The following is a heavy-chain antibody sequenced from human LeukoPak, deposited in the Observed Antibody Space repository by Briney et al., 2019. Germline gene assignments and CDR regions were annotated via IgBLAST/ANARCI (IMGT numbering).Heavy chain of an antibody. CDR3: ARDLSFCSSTSCPLAGFDY. Sequence: GGSLRLSCAASGFTFSSYCMSWVRQAPGKGLEWVANIKQDGSEKYYVDSVKGRFTISRDNAKNSLYLQMNSLRAEDTAVCYCARDLSFCSSTSCPLAGFDYWGQGTLVTVSS. CDR2: IKQDGSEK. J-gene: IGHJ4*02. CDR1: GFTFSSYC. V-gene: IGHV3-7*01. D-gene: IGHD2-2*01.